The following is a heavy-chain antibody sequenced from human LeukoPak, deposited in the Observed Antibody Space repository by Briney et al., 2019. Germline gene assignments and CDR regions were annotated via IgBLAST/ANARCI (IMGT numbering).Heavy chain of an antibody. CDR3: ARLYSSSAYYYYGMDV. D-gene: IGHD6-6*01. CDR2: INHSGST. Sequence: SETLSLTCAVYGGSFSGYYWSWIRQPPGKGLEWIGEINHSGSTNYNPSLKSRVTISVDTSKNQFSLKLSSVTAADTAVYYCARLYSSSAYYYYGMDVWGQGTRVTASS. V-gene: IGHV4-34*01. CDR1: GGSFSGYY. J-gene: IGHJ6*02.